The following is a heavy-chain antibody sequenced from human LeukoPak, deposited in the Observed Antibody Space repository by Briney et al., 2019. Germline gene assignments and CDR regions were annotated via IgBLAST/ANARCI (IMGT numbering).Heavy chain of an antibody. CDR2: ISYDGSNK. V-gene: IGHV3-30*18. CDR3: AKDSESGGITGY. Sequence: GGSLRPSRAASGFTFSSYGMHWVRQAPGKGLEWVAVISYDGSNKYYADSVKGRFTISRDNSKNTLYLQMNSLRAEDTAVYYCAKDSESGGITGYWGQGTLVTVSS. J-gene: IGHJ4*02. CDR1: GFTFSSYG. D-gene: IGHD1-14*01.